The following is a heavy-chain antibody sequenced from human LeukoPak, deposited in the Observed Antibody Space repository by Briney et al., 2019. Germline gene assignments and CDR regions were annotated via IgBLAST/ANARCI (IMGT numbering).Heavy chain of an antibody. CDR2: ISGSGGST. V-gene: IGHV3-23*01. J-gene: IGHJ4*02. D-gene: IGHD2-2*01. CDR1: GFTFSTYW. Sequence: GGSLRLSCAASGFTFSTYWMNWVRQAPGKGLEWVSAISGSGGSTYYADSVKGRFTISRDNSKNTLYLQMNSLRAEDTAVYYCAKAHRRLIVVVPAVNFDYWGQGTLVTVSS. CDR3: AKAHRRLIVVVPAVNFDY.